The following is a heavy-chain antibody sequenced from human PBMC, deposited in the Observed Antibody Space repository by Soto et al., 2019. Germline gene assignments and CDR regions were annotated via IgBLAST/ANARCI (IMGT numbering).Heavy chain of an antibody. V-gene: IGHV2-5*02. CDR2: IYWDEDK. D-gene: IGHD3-9*01. CDR1: GFSLSTHTVG. CDR3: VHIVPFDYRGYNFEF. Sequence: QITLKESGPTLVKPTQTLTLTCTFSGFSLSTHTVGVSWIRQPPGKALEWLALIYWDEDKRYSPSLKSRLTITQDTAKNQVVLTMTNMDPVDTATYFCVHIVPFDYRGYNFEFWGQGIQVTVSS. J-gene: IGHJ4*02.